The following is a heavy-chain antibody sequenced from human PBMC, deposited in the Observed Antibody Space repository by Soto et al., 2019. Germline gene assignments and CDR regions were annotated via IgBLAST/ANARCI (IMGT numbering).Heavy chain of an antibody. J-gene: IGHJ4*02. V-gene: IGHV4-59*01. CDR3: ARAVDIVATIDY. CDR2: IYYSGST. D-gene: IGHD5-12*01. CDR1: GGSISSYY. Sequence: SETLSLTCTVSGGSISSYYWSWIRQPPGKGLEWIGYIYYSGSTNYNPSLKSRVTISVDTSKNQFSLKLSSVTAADTAVYYCARAVDIVATIDYWGQGTLVTVSS.